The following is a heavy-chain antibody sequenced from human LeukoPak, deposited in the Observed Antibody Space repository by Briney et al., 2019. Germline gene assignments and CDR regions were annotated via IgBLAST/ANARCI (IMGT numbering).Heavy chain of an antibody. J-gene: IGHJ2*01. CDR3: ARYYDILTGYHRDWYFDL. V-gene: IGHV1-18*01. CDR1: GYTFTSYG. Sequence: ASVKVSCKASGYTFTSYGISWVRQAPGQGLEWMGWISAHNGNTNYAQKLQGRVTMTADTSTGTAYMELRSLRSDDTAVYYCARYYDILTGYHRDWYFDLWGRGTLVTVSS. CDR2: ISAHNGNT. D-gene: IGHD3-9*01.